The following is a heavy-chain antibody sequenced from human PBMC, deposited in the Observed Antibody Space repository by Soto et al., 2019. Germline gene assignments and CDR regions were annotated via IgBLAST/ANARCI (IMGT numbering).Heavy chain of an antibody. CDR2: IIPIFGRA. Sequence: QVQLVQSGAEVKKPGSSVKVSCKASGVPFSSYGISWVRQAPGQGLEWMGGIIPIFGRANYAQKFQGRVTITADESTSTAYMELSRLTSEDTAMYYCARGSHSPGIAVAGHYYWGQGTLVTVSS. CDR1: GVPFSSYG. J-gene: IGHJ4*02. V-gene: IGHV1-69*01. D-gene: IGHD6-19*01. CDR3: ARGSHSPGIAVAGHYY.